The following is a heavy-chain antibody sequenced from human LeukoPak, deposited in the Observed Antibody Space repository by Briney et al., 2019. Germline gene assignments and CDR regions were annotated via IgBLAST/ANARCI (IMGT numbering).Heavy chain of an antibody. CDR1: GFTFSSIS. D-gene: IGHD3-10*01. J-gene: IGHJ4*02. CDR2: ISPDGGTT. V-gene: IGHV3-21*06. CDR3: TRDLPVPSLVRGIIIYGLIDY. Sequence: GGSLRLSCEASGFTFSSISMNWVRQAPGKGLEWVSSISPDGGTTYRADSVKGRFSTSRDNAKSSLYLQMNSLRAEDTAVYYCTRDLPVPSLVRGIIIYGLIDYWGQGTLVTVSS.